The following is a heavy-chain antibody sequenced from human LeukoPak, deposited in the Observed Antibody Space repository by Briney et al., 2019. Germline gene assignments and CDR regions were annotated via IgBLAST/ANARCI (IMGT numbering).Heavy chain of an antibody. CDR3: VRDYCSGVTCYDGF. Sequence: GGSLRLSSATSGLTFRTYWMSWDCQAPGRGLEWLANIKQDGSEQYYADSVKGRFLISRDNAKNLVYLQMSSLRVEDTAVYFCVRDYCSGVTCYDGFWGQGTSVIVSS. CDR2: IKQDGSEQ. D-gene: IGHD6-25*01. J-gene: IGHJ4*02. V-gene: IGHV3-7*04. CDR1: GLTFRTYW.